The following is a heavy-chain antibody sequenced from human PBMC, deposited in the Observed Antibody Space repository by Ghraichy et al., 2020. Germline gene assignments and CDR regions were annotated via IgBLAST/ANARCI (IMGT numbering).Heavy chain of an antibody. CDR2: IYYSGST. V-gene: IGHV4-39*01. CDR1: GDSINSGNYY. D-gene: IGHD6-13*01. Sequence: SETLSLTCTVSGDSINSGNYYWTWIRQPPGKGLEWIGTIYYSGSTSYNPSLKSRVTISVDTSKNQFSLKLTSVTAADTAVYYCARQGEQQLILGDYWGQGTLVTVSS. J-gene: IGHJ4*02. CDR3: ARQGEQQLILGDY.